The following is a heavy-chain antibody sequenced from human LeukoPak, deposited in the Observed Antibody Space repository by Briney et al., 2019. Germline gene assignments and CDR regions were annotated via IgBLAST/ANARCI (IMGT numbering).Heavy chain of an antibody. D-gene: IGHD6-6*01. CDR2: ISYDGSNK. V-gene: IGHV3-30*18. CDR1: GFTFSSYG. CDR3: AKDIAAREDYYYGMDV. J-gene: IGHJ6*02. Sequence: GGSLRLSCAASGFTFSSYGMRWVRQAPGKGLEWVAVISYDGSNKYYADSVKGRFTISRDNSKNTLYLQMNSLRAEDTAVYYCAKDIAAREDYYYGMDVWGQGTTVTVSS.